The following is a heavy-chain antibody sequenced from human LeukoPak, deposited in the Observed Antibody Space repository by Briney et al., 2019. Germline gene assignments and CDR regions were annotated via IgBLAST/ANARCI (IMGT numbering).Heavy chain of an antibody. D-gene: IGHD2-2*01. V-gene: IGHV3-21*01. CDR2: ISSSSSYI. CDR1: GFTFSSYS. Sequence: PGGSLRLSCAASGFTFSSYSMNWVRQAPGKGLEWVSPISSSSSYIYYADSVKGRFTISRDNAKNSLYLQMNSLRAEDTAVYYCARASYCSSTSCYGDYFDYWGQGTLVTVSS. J-gene: IGHJ4*02. CDR3: ARASYCSSTSCYGDYFDY.